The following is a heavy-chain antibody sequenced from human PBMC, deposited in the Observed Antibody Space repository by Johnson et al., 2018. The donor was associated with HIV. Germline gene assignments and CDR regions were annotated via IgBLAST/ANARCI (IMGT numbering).Heavy chain of an antibody. D-gene: IGHD3-10*01. CDR3: VKDSDTYYYGSGDAFDV. J-gene: IGHJ3*01. V-gene: IGHV3-7*03. CDR1: GFIFSSYS. CDR2: IQQDGSEK. Sequence: VQLVESGGGVVQPGRSLGLSCAASGFIFSSYSMHWVRQAPGKGLEWVANIQQDGSEKYYVDSVKGRFTISRDNTKNSLYLQMNSLSAKDTALYYCVKDSDTYYYGSGDAFDVWGQGTMVTVSS.